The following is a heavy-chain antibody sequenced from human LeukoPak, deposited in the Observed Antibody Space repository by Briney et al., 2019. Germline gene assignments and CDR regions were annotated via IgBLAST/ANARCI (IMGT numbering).Heavy chain of an antibody. V-gene: IGHV1-18*01. J-gene: IGHJ4*02. Sequence: ASVKVSCKASGYTFTSYGISWVRQAPGQGLEWMGWISAYNGNTNYAQKLQGRVTMTTDTSTSTAYMELRSLRSDDTAVYYCARDLSASVVPLYYFDYWGQGTLVTVSS. CDR2: ISAYNGNT. D-gene: IGHD2-15*01. CDR3: ARDLSASVVPLYYFDY. CDR1: GYTFTSYG.